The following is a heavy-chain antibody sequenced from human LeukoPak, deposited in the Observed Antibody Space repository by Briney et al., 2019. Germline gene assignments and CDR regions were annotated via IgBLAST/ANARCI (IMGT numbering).Heavy chain of an antibody. CDR2: ISSSSSYI. D-gene: IGHD3-16*01. J-gene: IGHJ3*02. Sequence: SGGSPRLSCAASGFTFSSYSMNWVRQAPGKGLEWVSSISSSSSYIYYADSVKGRFTISRDNAKNSLYLQMNSLRAEDTAVYYCASTWTLDAFDIWGQGTMVTVSS. V-gene: IGHV3-21*01. CDR3: ASTWTLDAFDI. CDR1: GFTFSSYS.